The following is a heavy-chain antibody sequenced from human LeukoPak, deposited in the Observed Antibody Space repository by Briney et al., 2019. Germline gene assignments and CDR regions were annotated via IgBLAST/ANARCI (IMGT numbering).Heavy chain of an antibody. J-gene: IGHJ3*02. V-gene: IGHV5-10-1*01. CDR3: ARHLTTVVPNAAFDI. CDR1: GYSFTSYW. D-gene: IGHD4-23*01. CDR2: IDPCDSYT. Sequence: GESLKISCKGSGYSFTSYWISWVRQMPGKGLEWMGRIDPCDSYTNYSPSFQGHVTISADKSISTAYLQWSSLKASDTAMYYRARHLTTVVPNAAFDIWGQGTMVTVSS.